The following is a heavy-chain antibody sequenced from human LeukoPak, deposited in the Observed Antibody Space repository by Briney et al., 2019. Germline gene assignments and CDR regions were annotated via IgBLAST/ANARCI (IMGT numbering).Heavy chain of an antibody. D-gene: IGHD3-22*01. J-gene: IGHJ3*02. CDR1: GFTFSSYE. CDR3: AGYASSGRQDAFDI. V-gene: IGHV3-48*03. CDR2: ISSSGSTI. Sequence: GGSLRLSCAASGFTFSSYEMNWVRQAPGKGLEWVSYISSSGSTIYYTDSVKGRFTVSRDNAKNSLYLEMNRLRAEDTAVYYCAGYASSGRQDAFDIWGQGTRVTVPS.